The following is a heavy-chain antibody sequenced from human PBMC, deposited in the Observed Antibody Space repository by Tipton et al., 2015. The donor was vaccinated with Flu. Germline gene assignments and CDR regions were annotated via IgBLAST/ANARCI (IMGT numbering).Heavy chain of an antibody. D-gene: IGHD1-26*01. CDR2: IYYSGST. Sequence: TPSLTCTVSGGSISSYYWSWIRQPPGKGLEWIGYIYYSGSTNYNPSLKSRVTISVDTSKNQFSLKLSSVTAADTAVYYCARHDSPTRGARPWGQGTLVTVSS. J-gene: IGHJ5*02. CDR3: ARHDSPTRGARP. CDR1: GGSISSYY. V-gene: IGHV4-59*08.